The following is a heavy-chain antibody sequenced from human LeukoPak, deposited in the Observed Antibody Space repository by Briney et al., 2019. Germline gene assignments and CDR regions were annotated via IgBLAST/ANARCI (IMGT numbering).Heavy chain of an antibody. Sequence: GGSLRLSCAASGFTFSSYAMHWVRQAPGKGLEWVAVISYDGSNKYYADSVKGRFTISRDNSKNTLYLQMNSLRAEDTAVYYCARGRAARRSVGFDYWGQGTLVTVSS. J-gene: IGHJ4*02. CDR3: ARGRAARRSVGFDY. CDR2: ISYDGSNK. D-gene: IGHD6-6*01. CDR1: GFTFSSYA. V-gene: IGHV3-30-3*01.